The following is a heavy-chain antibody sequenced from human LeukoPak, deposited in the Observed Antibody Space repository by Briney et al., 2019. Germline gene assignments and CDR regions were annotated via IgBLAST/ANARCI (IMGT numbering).Heavy chain of an antibody. J-gene: IGHJ4*02. CDR3: ARGAAARPTPFDY. CDR2: INHSGST. D-gene: IGHD6-13*01. CDR1: GGSISSYY. Sequence: SETLSLTCTVSGGSISSYYWSWIRQPPGKGLEWIGEINHSGSTNYNPSLKSRVTISVDTSKNQFSLKLSSVTAADTAVYYCARGAAARPTPFDYWGQGTLVTVSS. V-gene: IGHV4-34*01.